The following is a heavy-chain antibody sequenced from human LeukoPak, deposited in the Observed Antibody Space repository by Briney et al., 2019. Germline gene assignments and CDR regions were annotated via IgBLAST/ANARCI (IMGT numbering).Heavy chain of an antibody. CDR3: ARIGHEDYYFDY. J-gene: IGHJ4*02. V-gene: IGHV4-31*03. Sequence: SETLSLTCTVSGGSISSGGYYWSWIRQHPGKGLEWIGYIHYNGNTYYNPSLESRVTISVDTSKNQFSLKLSSVTAADTAVYYCARIGHEDYYFDYWGQGTLVTVSS. CDR1: GGSISSGGYY. CDR2: IHYNGNT.